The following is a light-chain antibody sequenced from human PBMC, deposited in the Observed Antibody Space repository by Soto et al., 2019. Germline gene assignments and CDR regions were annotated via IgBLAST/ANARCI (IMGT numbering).Light chain of an antibody. CDR1: GGDVGGYNY. CDR2: EVI. CDR3: SSYTTSSTVV. Sequence: QSVLTQPASVSGSPGQSITISCAGTGGDVGGYNYGSWYQQHPGKAPKLMIYEVIRRPSGISNRFSGSKSGNTASLTISTLQAEDEAEYYCSSYTTSSTVVFGGGTKLTVL. V-gene: IGLV2-14*01. J-gene: IGLJ3*02.